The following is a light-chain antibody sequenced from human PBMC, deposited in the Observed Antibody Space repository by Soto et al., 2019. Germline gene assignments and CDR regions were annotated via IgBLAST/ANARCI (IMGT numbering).Light chain of an antibody. CDR1: TSNIGSNY. CDR3: AAWDDSRSGVV. CDR2: WNS. J-gene: IGLJ2*01. V-gene: IGLV1-47*01. Sequence: QSVLTQPPSASGTPGQRVTISCSGTTSNIGSNYVYWYQHLPGTAPKLLIYWNSQRPSGVPDRFSGSTSGTSASLAISGLRSEDEADYYCAAWDDSRSGVVFGGGTKLTVL.